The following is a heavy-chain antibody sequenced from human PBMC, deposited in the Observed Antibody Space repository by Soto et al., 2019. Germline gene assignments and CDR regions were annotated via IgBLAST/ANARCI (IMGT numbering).Heavy chain of an antibody. CDR1: GGSISSGDYY. Sequence: QVQLQESGPGLVKPSQTLSLTCTVSGGSISSGDYYWSWIRQPPGKGLEWIGYIYYSGSTYYNPSLKSRVTIXXDXSXXHFSLTLSAVTAADTAVYYCARIISSSWFYNWFDPWGQGTLVTVSS. V-gene: IGHV4-30-4*01. CDR3: ARIISSSWFYNWFDP. J-gene: IGHJ5*02. CDR2: IYYSGST. D-gene: IGHD6-13*01.